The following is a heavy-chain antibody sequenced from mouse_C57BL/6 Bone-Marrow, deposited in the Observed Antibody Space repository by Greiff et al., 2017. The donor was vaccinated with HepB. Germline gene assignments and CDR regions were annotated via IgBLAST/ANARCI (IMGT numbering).Heavy chain of an antibody. J-gene: IGHJ2*01. CDR3: ARREEYFDY. CDR1: GYAFSSSW. V-gene: IGHV1-82*01. Sequence: QVQLQQSGPELVKPGASVKISCKASGYAFSSSWMNWVKQRPGKGLEWIGRIYPGDGDTNYNGKFKGKATLTADKSSSTAYMQLSSLTSEDSAVYFCARREEYFDYWGQGTTLTVSS. CDR2: IYPGDGDT.